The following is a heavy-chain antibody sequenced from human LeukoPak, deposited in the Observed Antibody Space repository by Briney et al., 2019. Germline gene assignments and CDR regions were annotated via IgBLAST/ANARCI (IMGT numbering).Heavy chain of an antibody. CDR2: ISAYNSAYNGNT. D-gene: IGHD3-10*01. J-gene: IGHJ4*02. Sequence: ASVKVSCKASGYTFFNTSITWVRQAPGQGLEWMGWISAYNSAYNGNTHYSQNLQGRVTMTTDTSTNTCYMELRSMRSDDTAVYYCAREYGSGSYTGIDYWGQGTLVTVSA. CDR3: AREYGSGSYTGIDY. CDR1: GYTFFNTS. V-gene: IGHV1-18*01.